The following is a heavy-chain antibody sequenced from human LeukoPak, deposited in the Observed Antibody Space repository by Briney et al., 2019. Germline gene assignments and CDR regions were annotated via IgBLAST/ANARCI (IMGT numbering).Heavy chain of an antibody. CDR2: SYTSGST. CDR3: GRQGYPASYYFRDF. V-gene: IGHV4-4*07. CDR1: GGSLSSYY. J-gene: IGHJ4*02. Sequence: SETLSLTCTVSGGSLSSYYWNWIRQPAGKGLEWIGRSYTSGSTNHNTSLKWRVTISVDKSQKHFAPKLSYVNAADTAVYYCGRQGYPASYYFRDFWRQRTLVAVS. D-gene: IGHD1-26*01.